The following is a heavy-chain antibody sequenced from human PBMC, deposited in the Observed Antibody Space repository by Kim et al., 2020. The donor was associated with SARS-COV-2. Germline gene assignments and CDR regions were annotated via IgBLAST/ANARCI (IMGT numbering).Heavy chain of an antibody. CDR3: ARTPEIEGDYYYGMDV. CDR2: IYHSGST. CDR1: GGSISSSNW. D-gene: IGHD2-21*01. V-gene: IGHV4-4*02. Sequence: SETLSLTCAVSGGSISSSNWWSWVRQPPGKGLEWIGEIYHSGSTNYNPSLKSRVTISVDKSKNQFSLKLSSVTAADTAVYYCARTPEIEGDYYYGMDVWGQGTTVTVSS. J-gene: IGHJ6*02.